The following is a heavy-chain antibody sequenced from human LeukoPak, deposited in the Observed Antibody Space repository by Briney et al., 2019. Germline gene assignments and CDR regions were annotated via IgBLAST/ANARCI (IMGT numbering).Heavy chain of an antibody. V-gene: IGHV3-23*01. D-gene: IGHD3-3*01. CDR2: ISGSGGST. Sequence: PGGSLRLSCAASGFTFSSYAMNWVRQAPGKGLEWVSAISGSGGSTYYADSVKGRFTISRDNSKNTLYLQMNSLRAEDTAVYYCAKDGWSGYYGPIDYWGQGTLVTVSS. CDR3: AKDGWSGYYGPIDY. J-gene: IGHJ4*02. CDR1: GFTFSSYA.